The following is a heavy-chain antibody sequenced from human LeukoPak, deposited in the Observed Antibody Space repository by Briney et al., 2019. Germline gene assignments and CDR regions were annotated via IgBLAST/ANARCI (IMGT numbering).Heavy chain of an antibody. J-gene: IGHJ4*02. CDR1: GFTFSDYY. CDR3: ARACTGYSSGWYLGEGIYFDY. CDR2: ISSSGSTI. V-gene: IGHV3-11*04. D-gene: IGHD6-19*01. Sequence: GGSLRLSCAVSGFTFSDYYMSWIRQAPGKGLEWVSYISSSGSTIYYADSVKGRFTISRDNAKNSLYLQMNSLRAEDTAVYYCARACTGYSSGWYLGEGIYFDYWGQGTLVTVSS.